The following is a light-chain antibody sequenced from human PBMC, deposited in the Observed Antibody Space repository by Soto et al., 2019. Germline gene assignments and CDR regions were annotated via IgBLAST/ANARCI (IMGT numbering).Light chain of an antibody. J-gene: IGKJ1*01. V-gene: IGKV1-39*01. CDR1: QSISNY. Sequence: DIQMTQSPSSLSASVGVRVTITCRASQSISNYLNWYQQKPGKAPKILIYTESSLQSGVPSRLSGSGSGTDLNLTISSLQPEDFATYYCQKSYNTPWTCGQGTKVDIK. CDR3: QKSYNTPWT. CDR2: TES.